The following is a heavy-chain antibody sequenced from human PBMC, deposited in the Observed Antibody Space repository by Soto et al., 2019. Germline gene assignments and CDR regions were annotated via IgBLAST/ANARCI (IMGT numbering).Heavy chain of an antibody. CDR1: GGSISSGDYY. Sequence: QVQLQESGPGLVKPSQTLSLTCTVSGGSISSGDYYWSWIRQHPGKGLEWIGYIYYSGSTYYNPSPQGRVTISVDTSKDQFSLKLSSVTAADTAVYYCARWWSGSRQGFDPWGQGTLVTVSS. J-gene: IGHJ5*02. CDR2: IYYSGST. V-gene: IGHV4-31*03. CDR3: ARWWSGSRQGFDP. D-gene: IGHD3-3*01.